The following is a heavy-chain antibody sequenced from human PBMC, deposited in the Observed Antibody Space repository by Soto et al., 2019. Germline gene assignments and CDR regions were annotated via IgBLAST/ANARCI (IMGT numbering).Heavy chain of an antibody. J-gene: IGHJ4*02. CDR3: ARPSAGSYEIPFDY. CDR2: IIPIFGTE. Sequence: QVQLVQSGAEVKKPGSSVKVSCKASGGTFSSYAISWVRQAPGQGLEWMGGIIPIFGTENYAQKFQGRVTITADESTSTDYMELSSLRSEDTAVYYCARPSAGSYEIPFDYWGQGTLVTVSS. D-gene: IGHD1-26*01. CDR1: GGTFSSYA. V-gene: IGHV1-69*01.